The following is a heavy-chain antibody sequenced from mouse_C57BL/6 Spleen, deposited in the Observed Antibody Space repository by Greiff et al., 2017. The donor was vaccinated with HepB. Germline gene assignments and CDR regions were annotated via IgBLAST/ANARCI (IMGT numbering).Heavy chain of an antibody. CDR1: GYAFSSYW. CDR2: IYPGDGDT. V-gene: IGHV1-80*01. J-gene: IGHJ4*01. Sequence: VQLQQSGAELVKPGASVKISCKASGYAFSSYWMNWVKQRPGKGLEWIGQIYPGDGDTNYNGKFKGKATLTADKSSSTAYMQLSSLTSDDSAVYFCARELRLQDYAMDYWGQGTSVTVSS. CDR3: ARELRLQDYAMDY. D-gene: IGHD3-2*02.